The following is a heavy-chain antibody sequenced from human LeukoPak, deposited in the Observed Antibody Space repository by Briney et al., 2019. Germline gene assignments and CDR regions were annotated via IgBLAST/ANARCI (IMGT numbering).Heavy chain of an antibody. CDR1: GGSISSSSYY. Sequence: SETLSLTCTVSGGSISSSSYYWGWIRQPPGKGLEWIGSIYYSGSTYYNPSLKSRVTISVDTSKNQFSLKLSSVTAADTAVYYCARGRSGYYGSGSDYWGQGTLVTVSS. CDR3: ARGRSGYYGSGSDY. CDR2: IYYSGST. J-gene: IGHJ4*02. D-gene: IGHD3-10*01. V-gene: IGHV4-39*01.